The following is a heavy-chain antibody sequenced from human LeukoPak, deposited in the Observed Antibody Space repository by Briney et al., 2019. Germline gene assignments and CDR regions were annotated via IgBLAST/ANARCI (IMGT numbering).Heavy chain of an antibody. J-gene: IGHJ3*02. V-gene: IGHV4-59*01. CDR3: ARGVVVVAAIHYHDAFDI. Sequence: SETLSLTCTVSGGSISSYYWSWIRQPPGKGLEWIGYIYYSGSTNYNPSLKSRVTISVDTSKNQFSLKLSSVTAADTAVYYCARGVVVVAAIHYHDAFDIWGQGTMVTVSS. CDR1: GGSISSYY. D-gene: IGHD2-15*01. CDR2: IYYSGST.